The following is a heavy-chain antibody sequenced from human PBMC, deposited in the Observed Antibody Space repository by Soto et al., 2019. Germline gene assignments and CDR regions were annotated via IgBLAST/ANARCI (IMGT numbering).Heavy chain of an antibody. CDR1: GFTFSSYA. CDR3: ARDQGYSSSWQYYYYGMDV. D-gene: IGHD6-13*01. V-gene: IGHV3-30-3*01. J-gene: IGHJ6*02. CDR2: ISYDGSNK. Sequence: QVQLVESGGGVVQPGRSLRLSCAASGFTFSSYAMHWVRQAPGKGLEWVAVISYDGSNKYYADSVKGRFTISRDNSKNTLSLQMNSLRAEDTAVYYCARDQGYSSSWQYYYYGMDVWGQGTTVTVSS.